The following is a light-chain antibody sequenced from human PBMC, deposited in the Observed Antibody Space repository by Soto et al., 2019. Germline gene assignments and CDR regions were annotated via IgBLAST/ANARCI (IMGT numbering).Light chain of an antibody. J-gene: IGKJ2*01. V-gene: IGKV3-20*01. CDR3: QQYDSSLYT. Sequence: EIVLTQSPGTLSLSPGERATLSCRASQSVSSTYLAWYQQKPGQAPRLLIYCASSRATGIPDRFSGSGSGTDFTLTISRLEPEDFAVYFCQQYDSSLYTFGQGTKLEIK. CDR1: QSVSSTY. CDR2: CAS.